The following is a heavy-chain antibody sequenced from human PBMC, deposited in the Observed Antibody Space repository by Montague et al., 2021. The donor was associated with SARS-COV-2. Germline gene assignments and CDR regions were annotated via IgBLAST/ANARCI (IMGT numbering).Heavy chain of an antibody. J-gene: IGHJ3*02. CDR1: RDSISSHNYF. CDR3: AKDGEALAWGTFDI. Sequence: SETLSLTCTVSRDSISSHNYFWAWIRQPPGKGLEWIGSVDYSGLTFYNPSLESRVTTSVDTSKKQFSLKVNSVTAADTAVYYCAKDGEALAWGTFDIWGQGTMVTASS. D-gene: IGHD3-10*01. CDR2: VDYSGLT. V-gene: IGHV4-39*07.